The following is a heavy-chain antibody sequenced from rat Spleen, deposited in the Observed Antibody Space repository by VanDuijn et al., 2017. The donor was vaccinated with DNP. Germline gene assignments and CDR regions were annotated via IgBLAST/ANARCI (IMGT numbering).Heavy chain of an antibody. CDR1: GFTFSDYN. J-gene: IGHJ3*01. CDR3: ATHSFTSGITTAFGS. V-gene: IGHV5-7*01. D-gene: IGHD1-11*01. Sequence: EVQLVESGGGLVQPGRSLKLSCAASGFTFSDYNMAWVRQAPKKGLEWVATISYDGSSTYYRDSVKGRFTLSRDIAKSTLFLQMDSLRSEDTATYYCATHSFTSGITTAFGSWGQGTLVTVSS. CDR2: ISYDGSST.